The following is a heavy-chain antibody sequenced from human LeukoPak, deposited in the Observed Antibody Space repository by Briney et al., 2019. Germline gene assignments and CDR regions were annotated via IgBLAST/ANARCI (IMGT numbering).Heavy chain of an antibody. CDR1: GFTFSSYA. J-gene: IGHJ4*02. Sequence: GGSLRLSCAASGFTFSSYAMHWVRQSPGKGLEWVAVISYDGSKKYYADSVKGRFTISRANSRNTLYLQMNSLRAEDTAVYYCARAGYSYGPTAPFYFDYWGQGTLVTVSS. D-gene: IGHD5-18*01. V-gene: IGHV3-30*03. CDR3: ARAGYSYGPTAPFYFDY. CDR2: ISYDGSKK.